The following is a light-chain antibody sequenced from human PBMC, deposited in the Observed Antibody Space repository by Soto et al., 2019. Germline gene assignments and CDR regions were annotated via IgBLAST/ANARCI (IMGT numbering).Light chain of an antibody. CDR1: QSFRGL. CDR2: DAY. Sequence: EVVLTQSPVTLSLSPGERATLSCRASQSFRGLLAWYQQKPGQAPRPLIYDAYNRATGIPPRFSGSGSGTEFTLTISSLQSEDFAVYYCQQYTNWPKTFGQGTKVDIK. CDR3: QQYTNWPKT. V-gene: IGKV3-11*01. J-gene: IGKJ1*01.